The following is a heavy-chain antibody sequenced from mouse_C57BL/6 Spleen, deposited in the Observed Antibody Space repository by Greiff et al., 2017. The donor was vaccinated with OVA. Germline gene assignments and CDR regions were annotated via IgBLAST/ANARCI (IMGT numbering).Heavy chain of an antibody. V-gene: IGHV1-55*01. D-gene: IGHD2-4*01. CDR3: ARDDLGLRAWFAY. CDR1: GYTFTSYW. J-gene: IGHJ3*01. Sequence: VQLQQPGAELVKPGASVKMSCKASGYTFTSYWITWVKQRPGQGLEWIGDIYPGSGSTNYNEKFKSKATLTVDTSSSTAYMQLSSLTSEDSAVYYCARDDLGLRAWFAYWGQGTLVTVSA. CDR2: IYPGSGST.